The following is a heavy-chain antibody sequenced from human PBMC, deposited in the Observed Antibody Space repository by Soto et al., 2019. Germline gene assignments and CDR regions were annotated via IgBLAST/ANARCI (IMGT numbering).Heavy chain of an antibody. CDR2: ISYDGSDK. D-gene: IGHD3-10*01. J-gene: IGHJ4*02. V-gene: IGHV3-30*18. CDR1: GFTFNNSG. Sequence: PGGSLRLSCRVSGFTFNNSGMHWVRQAPGKGLEWMAVISYDGSDKYYADSVKGRVIISRDNSKNTLNLEMNSLRAEDTAVYYCAKDRDYPRDYFHYWGQGTLVTVSS. CDR3: AKDRDYPRDYFHY.